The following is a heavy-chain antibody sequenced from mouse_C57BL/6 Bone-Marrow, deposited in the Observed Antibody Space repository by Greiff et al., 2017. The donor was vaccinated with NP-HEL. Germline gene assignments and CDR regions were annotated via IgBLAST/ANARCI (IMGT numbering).Heavy chain of an antibody. CDR1: GYTFTEYT. Sequence: QVQLQQSGAELVKPGASVKLSCKASGYTFTEYTIHWVKQRSGQGLEWIGWFYPGSGSIKYNEKFKDKATLTADKSYSTVYMELSRLTSEDSAGYLCARREARYDYDRAFAYWGQGTLVTVSA. D-gene: IGHD2-4*01. V-gene: IGHV1-62-2*01. CDR3: ARREARYDYDRAFAY. CDR2: FYPGSGSI. J-gene: IGHJ3*01.